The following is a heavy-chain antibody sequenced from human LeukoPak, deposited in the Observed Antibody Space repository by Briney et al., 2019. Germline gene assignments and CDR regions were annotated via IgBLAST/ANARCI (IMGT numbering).Heavy chain of an antibody. CDR1: GYTLTSYG. V-gene: IGHV1-3*04. Sequence: GASVRVSCKASGYTLTSYGIHWVRQAPGQRLEWMGWINTGNGNTEYSQKFQGRVTITRDTSASTAYMELSSLRSEDTAVYYCARLRLGIGHFYGMDVWGQGTTVTVSS. J-gene: IGHJ6*02. D-gene: IGHD7-27*01. CDR3: ARLRLGIGHFYGMDV. CDR2: INTGNGNT.